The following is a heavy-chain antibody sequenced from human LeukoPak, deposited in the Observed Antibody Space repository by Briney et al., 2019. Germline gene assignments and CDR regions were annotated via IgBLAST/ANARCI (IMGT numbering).Heavy chain of an antibody. V-gene: IGHV3-30*02. CDR1: GFTFSSYG. CDR3: ANPAGRGYYFDY. J-gene: IGHJ4*02. CDR2: IRYDGSNK. D-gene: IGHD3-10*01. Sequence: PGGSLRLSCAASGFTFSSYGMHWVRQAPGKGLEWVAFIRYDGSNKYYADSVKGRFTISRDNSKNTLYLQMNSLRAEDTAVYYCANPAGRGYYFDYWGQGTLVTVSS.